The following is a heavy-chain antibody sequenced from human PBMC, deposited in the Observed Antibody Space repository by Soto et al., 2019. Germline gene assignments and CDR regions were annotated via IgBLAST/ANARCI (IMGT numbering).Heavy chain of an antibody. CDR1: GLTISGKKY. Sequence: DVQLVESGGGLIQPGESLRLSCAAFGLTISGKKYVAWVRQAPGKGLPWVSALYDVDGSFYADSVTGRFTTSSDSSKTTVYLQMNDLRPDDTAVYYCATWHEREHAFDVWGQGTTVTISS. J-gene: IGHJ3*01. V-gene: IGHV3-53*01. D-gene: IGHD1-1*01. CDR3: ATWHEREHAFDV. CDR2: LYDVDGS.